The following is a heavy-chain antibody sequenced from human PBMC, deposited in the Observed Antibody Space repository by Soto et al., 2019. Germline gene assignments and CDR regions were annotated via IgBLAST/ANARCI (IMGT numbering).Heavy chain of an antibody. CDR3: VKDSTVSGVRQGLDF. CDR1: GFTFDDYA. CDR2: IIWNSAYI. Sequence: GGSLRLSCAVSGFTFDDYAMHWVRQAPGKGLEWVAGIIWNSAYIVYADSVKGRFTISRDNAKNSLHLQMDSLRAEDTALYYCVKDSTVSGVRQGLDFWGRGTLVTVSS. D-gene: IGHD6-19*01. V-gene: IGHV3-9*01. J-gene: IGHJ4*02.